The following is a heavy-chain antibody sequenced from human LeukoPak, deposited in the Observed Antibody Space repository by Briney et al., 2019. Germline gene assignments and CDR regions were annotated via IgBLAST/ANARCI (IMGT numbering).Heavy chain of an antibody. CDR3: AKAPGVWDV. D-gene: IGHD3-10*01. V-gene: IGHV3-30*18. CDR2: ISYDGSNK. CDR1: GFTFSSYG. J-gene: IGHJ6*02. Sequence: GRSLRLSCAASGFTFSSYGMHWVRQAPGEGLEGVAVISYDGSNKYYADSVKGRFTISRDNSKNPLYLQMNSLRAEDTAVYYCAKAPGVWDVWGQGTTVTVSS.